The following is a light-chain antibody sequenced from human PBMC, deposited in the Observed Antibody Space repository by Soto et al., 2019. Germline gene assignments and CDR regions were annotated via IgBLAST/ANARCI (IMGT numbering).Light chain of an antibody. V-gene: IGKV1-5*01. Sequence: DIQMTQSPSTLSASVGDRVTITCRASQSISTWLAWYQQKPGKAPKLLMYDASSLESGVPSRSSGSGSGTEFTLTISSLQPDDFATYYCQQYNGPRAFGQGTKVEIK. CDR2: DAS. CDR3: QQYNGPRA. J-gene: IGKJ1*01. CDR1: QSISTW.